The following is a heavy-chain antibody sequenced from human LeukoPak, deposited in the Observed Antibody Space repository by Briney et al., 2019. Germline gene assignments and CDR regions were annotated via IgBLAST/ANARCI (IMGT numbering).Heavy chain of an antibody. V-gene: IGHV3-30*18. CDR1: GFTFRSYG. CDR3: AKEVRYYADHYYYGMDV. CDR2: ISYDGSNK. Sequence: GGSLRLSCAASGFTFRSYGMHWVRQAPGKGLEWVAVISYDGSNKYKADSVKGRFTISRDNSRNTLYLQMNSLRTEDTAVYYCAKEVRYYADHYYYGMDVWGQGTTVTVSS. D-gene: IGHD2/OR15-2a*01. J-gene: IGHJ6*02.